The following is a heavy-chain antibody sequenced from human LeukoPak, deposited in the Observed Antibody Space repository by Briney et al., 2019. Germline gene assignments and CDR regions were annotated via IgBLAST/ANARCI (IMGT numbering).Heavy chain of an antibody. CDR2: ISGSGRYT. CDR3: ASYPTPGIAAAGTFNY. Sequence: GGSLRLSCAASGFTFSVYTMSWVRRAPGKGLEWVSSISGSGRYTYYADPVKDRFTISRDNAKNALYLQMNSLTAEDTAVYYCASYPTPGIAAAGTFNYWGQGTLVTVSS. CDR1: GFTFSVYT. V-gene: IGHV3-21*06. D-gene: IGHD6-13*01. J-gene: IGHJ4*02.